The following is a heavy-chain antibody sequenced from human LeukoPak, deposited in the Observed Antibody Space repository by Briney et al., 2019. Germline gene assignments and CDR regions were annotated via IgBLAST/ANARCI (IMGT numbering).Heavy chain of an antibody. J-gene: IGHJ4*02. CDR3: AREHYDNSGYSHDF. V-gene: IGHV3-7*01. Sequence: GGSLRLSCAASGFVFSSHWMSWVRQAPGKGLEWVADIKQDGSTIYYVDSVKDRFTISRDNAKSSLYLQLNSLRAEDTAMYYSAREHYDNSGYSHDFWGQGTMVTVSS. D-gene: IGHD3-22*01. CDR2: IKQDGSTI. CDR1: GFVFSSHW.